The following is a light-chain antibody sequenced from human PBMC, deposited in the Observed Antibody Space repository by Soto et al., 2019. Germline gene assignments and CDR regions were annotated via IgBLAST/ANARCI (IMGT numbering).Light chain of an antibody. CDR2: DAF. V-gene: IGKV3-11*01. CDR1: PSVTNY. J-gene: IGKJ5*01. CDR3: QQRNIWPPVT. Sequence: EIVLTQSPATLSLTPGERATLSCRASPSVTNYLAWYQQKPGQAPRLVIYDAFNRATGIPARFSGSGSGTDFTLTISSLEPEDFAVYYCQQRNIWPPVTFGQGTRLQIK.